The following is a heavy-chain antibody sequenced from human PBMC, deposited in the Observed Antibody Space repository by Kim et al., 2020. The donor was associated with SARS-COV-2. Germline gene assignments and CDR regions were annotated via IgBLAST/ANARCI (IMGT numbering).Heavy chain of an antibody. V-gene: IGHV4-34*01. D-gene: IGHD3-9*01. CDR1: GGSFSLDY. CDR2: INHGGTT. J-gene: IGHJ6*03. Sequence: SETLSLTCAVSGGSFSLDYWTWIRQSPGKGLEWLGEINHGGTTNYNPSLARRVTVLKDPSKNQFSLRLRSVTAADTALYFCTRLRQGMAQFSYFDILTGSTAHDYYADVWGQGTSVTVSS. CDR3: TRLRQGMAQFSYFDILTGSTAHDYYADV.